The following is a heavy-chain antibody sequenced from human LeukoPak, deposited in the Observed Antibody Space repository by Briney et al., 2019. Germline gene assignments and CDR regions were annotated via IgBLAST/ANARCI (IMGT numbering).Heavy chain of an antibody. Sequence: SETLSLTGTVSGGSISSYYWSWIRQPPGKGLEWIGYIYYSGSTNYNPSLKSRVTISVDTSKNQFSLKLSSVTAADTAVYYCARSYCSGGSCYYYYGMDVWGKGTTVTVSS. CDR1: GGSISSYY. J-gene: IGHJ6*04. D-gene: IGHD2-15*01. V-gene: IGHV4-59*01. CDR3: ARSYCSGGSCYYYYGMDV. CDR2: IYYSGST.